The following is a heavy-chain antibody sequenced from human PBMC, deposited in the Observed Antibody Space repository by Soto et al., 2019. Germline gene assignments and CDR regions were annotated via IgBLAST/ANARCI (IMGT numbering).Heavy chain of an antibody. CDR3: AHTWGLPFDY. D-gene: IGHD3-16*01. J-gene: IGHJ4*02. CDR2: IYWNDDK. V-gene: IGHV2-5*01. CDR1: GFSLRTTGVG. Sequence: QITLKESGPTLVKPTQTLTLTCSYSGFSLRTTGVGVGWIRQPPGKALEWLGIIYWNDDKRYGPSLESRFTLTRDISKSQVVLTMTNMEPVDTATYYCAHTWGLPFDYWGQGTLVIVSS.